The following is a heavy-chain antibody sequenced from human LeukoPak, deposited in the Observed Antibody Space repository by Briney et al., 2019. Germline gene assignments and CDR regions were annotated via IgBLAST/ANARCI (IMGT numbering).Heavy chain of an antibody. CDR3: ARNILFAFDI. D-gene: IGHD2/OR15-2a*01. CDR1: GLTASGSY. Sequence: GRSLRLSCAASGLTASGSYMSWVRQAPGKGLEWVSIIYNDGSTYYADSMKGRFTISRDNSKNTLYLQVNSLRAEDTAMYYCARNILFAFDIWGQGTMVTVSS. J-gene: IGHJ3*02. V-gene: IGHV3-53*01. CDR2: IYNDGST.